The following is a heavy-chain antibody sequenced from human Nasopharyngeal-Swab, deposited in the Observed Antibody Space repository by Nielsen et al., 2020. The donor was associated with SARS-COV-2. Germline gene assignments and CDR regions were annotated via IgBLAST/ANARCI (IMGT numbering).Heavy chain of an antibody. D-gene: IGHD3-22*01. V-gene: IGHV3-33*01. J-gene: IGHJ4*02. CDR3: ARDSSGYYRAPFDY. CDR1: GFTFSSYG. CDR2: IWYDGSNK. Sequence: SLKISCAASGFTFSSYGMHWVRQAPGKGLEWVAVIWYDGSNKYYADSVKGRFTISRDNSKNTLYLQMNSLRAEDTAVYYCARDSSGYYRAPFDYWGQGTLVTVSA.